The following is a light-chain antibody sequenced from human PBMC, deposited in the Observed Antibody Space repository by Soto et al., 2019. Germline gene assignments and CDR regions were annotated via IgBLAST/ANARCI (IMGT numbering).Light chain of an antibody. CDR2: GNN. CDR1: SSNIGSNT. CDR3: ASWDDTLNVAV. V-gene: IGLV1-44*01. J-gene: IGLJ7*01. Sequence: QSVLTQPPSASGTPGQRVTISCSGSSSNIGSNTVNWYQQLPGTAPKLLIYGNNERPSGVPDRFSGSKSGTSGSLAICGLQSEDEADYYCASWDDTLNVAVFGGGTQLTVL.